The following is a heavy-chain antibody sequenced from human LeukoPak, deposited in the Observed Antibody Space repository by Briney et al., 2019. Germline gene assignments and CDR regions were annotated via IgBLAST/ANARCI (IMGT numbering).Heavy chain of an antibody. D-gene: IGHD1-20*01. J-gene: IGHJ4*02. Sequence: PSETLSLTCTVSGGSIGSYYWSWIRLPPGKGLEWIGYIYYSGSTNYNPSLKSRVTISVDTSKNQFSLKLSSVTAADTAVYYCARQDRDNYYFDYWGQGTLVTVSS. CDR3: ARQDRDNYYFDY. CDR1: GGSIGSYY. V-gene: IGHV4-59*08. CDR2: IYYSGST.